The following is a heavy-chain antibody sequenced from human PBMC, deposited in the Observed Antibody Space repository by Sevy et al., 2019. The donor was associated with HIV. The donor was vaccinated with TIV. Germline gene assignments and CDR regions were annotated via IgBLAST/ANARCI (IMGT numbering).Heavy chain of an antibody. V-gene: IGHV5-51*01. CDR3: ARQKRSADFLDY. CDR1: GYSFSSHW. CDR2: IYPSDSET. J-gene: IGHJ4*02. Sequence: GESLKISCMASGYSFSSHWIGWVRQKPGKGLEWVGIIYPSDSETTYGPSFQGQVTISADKSINTAYLQWSSLKASDSAMYYCARQKRSADFLDYWGQGTLVTVSS. D-gene: IGHD2-21*02.